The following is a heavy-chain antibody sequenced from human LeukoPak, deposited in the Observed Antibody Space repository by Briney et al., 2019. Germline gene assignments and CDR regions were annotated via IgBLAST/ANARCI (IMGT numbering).Heavy chain of an antibody. Sequence: PSETLSLTCTVSGGSISSYYWSWIRQPAGKGLEWIGSIYYSGSTYYNPSLKSRVTISVDTSKNQFSLKLSSVTAADTAVYYCARRSYYDSSGYLPSPYYFDYWGQGTLVTVSS. V-gene: IGHV4-59*05. CDR3: ARRSYYDSSGYLPSPYYFDY. D-gene: IGHD3-22*01. CDR2: IYYSGST. J-gene: IGHJ4*02. CDR1: GGSISSYY.